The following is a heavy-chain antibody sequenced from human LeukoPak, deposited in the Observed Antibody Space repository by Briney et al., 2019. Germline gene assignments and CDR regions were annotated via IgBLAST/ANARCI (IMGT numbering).Heavy chain of an antibody. CDR1: GYTFTSYD. J-gene: IGHJ5*02. CDR3: ARSYCSGGSCYRGESWFDP. V-gene: IGHV1-8*01. Sequence: GASVKVSRKASGYTFTSYDINWVRQATGQGLEWMGWMNPNSGNTGYAQKFQGRVTMTRNTSISTAYMELSSLRSEDTAVYYCARSYCSGGSCYRGESWFDPWGQGTLVTVSS. D-gene: IGHD2-15*01. CDR2: MNPNSGNT.